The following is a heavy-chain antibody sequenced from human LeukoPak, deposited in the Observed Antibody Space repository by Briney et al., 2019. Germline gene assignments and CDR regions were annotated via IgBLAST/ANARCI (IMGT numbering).Heavy chain of an antibody. V-gene: IGHV3-33*06. CDR1: GFTFSSYG. CDR2: IWYDGSNK. D-gene: IGHD2-15*01. J-gene: IGHJ4*02. CDR3: AKCLEGGGSCFVVY. Sequence: GGSLRLSCAASGFTFSSYGMHWVRQAPGKGLEWVAVIWYDGSNKYYADSVKGRFTISRDNSKNTLYLQMNSLRAEDTAVYYCAKCLEGGGSCFVVYWAQGTLVTVSS.